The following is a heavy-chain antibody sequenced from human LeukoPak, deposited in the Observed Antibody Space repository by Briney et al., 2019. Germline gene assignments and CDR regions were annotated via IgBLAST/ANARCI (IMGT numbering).Heavy chain of an antibody. V-gene: IGHV3-11*06. Sequence: KAGGSLRLSCAASGFTFSDYHMSWIRQAPGKGLEWVSYISSRSSYPNYADSVKGRFTISRDNAKNSLYLQMNSLRAEDTAVYYCGRDQTGGTYYIEYWGQGTLVTVSS. J-gene: IGHJ4*02. CDR2: ISSRSSYP. CDR1: GFTFSDYH. CDR3: GRDQTGGTYYIEY. D-gene: IGHD1-26*01.